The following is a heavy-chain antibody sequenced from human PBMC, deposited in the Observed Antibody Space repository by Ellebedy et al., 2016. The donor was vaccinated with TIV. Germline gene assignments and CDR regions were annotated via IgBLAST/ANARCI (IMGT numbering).Heavy chain of an antibody. J-gene: IGHJ4*02. CDR2: INHSGST. V-gene: IGHV4-34*01. CDR1: GGSFSGYY. D-gene: IGHD2-21*02. Sequence: SETLSLTXAVYGGSFSGYYWSWIRQSPGKGLEWIGEINHSGSTNYNPSLKSRVTISVDTSKNQFSLRLSSVTGADTAVYYCAREGDYFFEYWGQGTLVTVSS. CDR3: AREGDYFFEY.